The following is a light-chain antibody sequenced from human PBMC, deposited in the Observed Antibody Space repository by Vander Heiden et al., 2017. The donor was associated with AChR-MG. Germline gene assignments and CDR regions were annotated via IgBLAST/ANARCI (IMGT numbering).Light chain of an antibody. CDR1: QSVSSW. CDR3: QQYKSYPYS. J-gene: IGKJ2*03. V-gene: IGKV1-5*03. Sequence: DIQMTQSPSTLSASVGDRVTITCRASQSVSSWLAWYQQKPGKAPKLLIYKASTLETGVPSRFSGSGSRTEFTLTISSLQPDDSATYYCQQYKSYPYSFGQGTKLEIK. CDR2: KAS.